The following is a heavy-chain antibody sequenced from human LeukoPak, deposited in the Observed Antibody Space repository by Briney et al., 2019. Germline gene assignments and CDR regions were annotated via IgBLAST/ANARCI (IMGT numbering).Heavy chain of an antibody. D-gene: IGHD1-26*01. V-gene: IGHV3-23*01. CDR2: ISGSGGST. CDR3: ARDRGSVGATAFGMDV. J-gene: IGHJ6*02. CDR1: GFTFSSYA. Sequence: GGSLRLSCAASGFTFSSYAMSWVRQAPGKGLEWVSAISGSGGSTYYADSVKGRFTISRDNSKNTLYLQMNSLRVEDTAVYYCARDRGSVGATAFGMDVWGQGTTVAVFS.